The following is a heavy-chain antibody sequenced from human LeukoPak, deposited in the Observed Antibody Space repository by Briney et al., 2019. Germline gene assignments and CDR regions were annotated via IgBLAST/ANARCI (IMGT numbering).Heavy chain of an antibody. Sequence: KPSETLSLTCSVSGASINGYFGNWVRQTPEKRLDWIGYVSHRGATTSNPTLKSRVSITIDTSKSQISLTITSVTAADSALSYCARDRRGSFYTFDLWGPGTIVSVS. CDR2: VSHRGAT. CDR1: GASINGYF. J-gene: IGHJ3*01. CDR3: ARDRRGSFYTFDL. D-gene: IGHD1-26*01. V-gene: IGHV4-59*01.